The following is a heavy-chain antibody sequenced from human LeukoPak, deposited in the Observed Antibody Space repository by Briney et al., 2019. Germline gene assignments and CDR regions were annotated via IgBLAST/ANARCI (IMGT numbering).Heavy chain of an antibody. CDR2: INPNSGGT. V-gene: IGHV1-2*02. D-gene: IGHD2-15*01. J-gene: IGHJ5*02. CDR3: ASSYCSGGSCYWFDP. CDR1: GYTFTGYY. Sequence: GASVKVSCKASGYTFTGYYMHWVRQAPVQGLECMGWINPNSGGTNYAQKFQGRVTMTRDTSISTAYMELSRLRSDDTAVYYCASSYCSGGSCYWFDPWGQGTLVTVSS.